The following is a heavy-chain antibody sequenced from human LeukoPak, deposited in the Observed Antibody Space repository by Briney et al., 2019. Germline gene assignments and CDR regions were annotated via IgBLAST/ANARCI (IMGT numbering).Heavy chain of an antibody. J-gene: IGHJ3*02. CDR1: GYTFTGYY. Sequence: ASVKVSCKASGYTFTGYYMHWVRQAPGQGLEWMGWINPNSGGTNYAQKFQGRVTMTKDTSISTAYMELSRLRSDDTAVYYCARDRDIGIAAAGMRAFDIWGQGTMVTVSS. CDR3: ARDRDIGIAAAGMRAFDI. V-gene: IGHV1-2*02. CDR2: INPNSGGT. D-gene: IGHD6-13*01.